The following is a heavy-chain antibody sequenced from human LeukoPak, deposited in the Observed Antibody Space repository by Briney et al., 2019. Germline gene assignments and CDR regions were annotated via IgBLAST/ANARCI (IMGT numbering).Heavy chain of an antibody. Sequence: GESLKISCKGSGYSFSNYWIGWVRQMPGKGLEWMGIIYPGDSDTRYSPSFQGQVTISADESISTAYLQWSSLKASDTAMYHCARHLYSSGWDEYYFDYWGQGTLVTVSS. CDR3: ARHLYSSGWDEYYFDY. D-gene: IGHD6-19*01. V-gene: IGHV5-51*01. CDR1: GYSFSNYW. CDR2: IYPGDSDT. J-gene: IGHJ4*02.